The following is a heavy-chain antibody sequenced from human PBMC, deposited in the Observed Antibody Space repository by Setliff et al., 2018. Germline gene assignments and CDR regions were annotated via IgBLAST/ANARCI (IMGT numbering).Heavy chain of an antibody. D-gene: IGHD2-2*01. V-gene: IGHV3-7*03. Sequence: PGGSLRLSCAASGFTFSSYWMSWVRQAPGKGLEWVANIKQDGSEKYYADSVKGRFTISRDNSKNTLYLQMNSLRAEDTAVYYCARDQKGVVPAAMKAFDIWGQGTMVTVSS. CDR3: ARDQKGVVPAAMKAFDI. CDR2: IKQDGSEK. CDR1: GFTFSSYW. J-gene: IGHJ3*02.